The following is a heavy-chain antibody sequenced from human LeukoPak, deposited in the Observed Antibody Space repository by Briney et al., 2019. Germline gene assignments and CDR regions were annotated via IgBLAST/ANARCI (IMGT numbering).Heavy chain of an antibody. V-gene: IGHV1-69*04. Sequence: GASVKVSCKASGGTFSSYAISWVRQAPGQGLEWMGRIIPILGIANYAQKFQGRVTITADKSTSTAYMELSGLTSDDTAVYYCAGTSDMSGSSDYFEHWGQGTLVTVSS. CDR3: AGTSDMSGSSDYFEH. CDR1: GGTFSSYA. D-gene: IGHD1-26*01. J-gene: IGHJ4*02. CDR2: IIPILGIA.